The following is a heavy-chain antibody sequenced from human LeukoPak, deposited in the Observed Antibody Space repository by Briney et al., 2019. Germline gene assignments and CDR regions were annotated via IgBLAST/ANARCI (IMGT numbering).Heavy chain of an antibody. J-gene: IGHJ4*02. CDR3: ARDGGGIVVVPEYYFDY. D-gene: IGHD2-2*01. CDR1: GFTFSSYA. Sequence: GGSLRLSCAASGFTFSSYAMHWVRQAPGKGLEWVAVIWYDGSNKYYADSVKGRFTISRDNSKNTLYLQMNSLRAEDTAVYYCARDGGGIVVVPEYYFDYWGQGTLVTVSS. V-gene: IGHV3-33*01. CDR2: IWYDGSNK.